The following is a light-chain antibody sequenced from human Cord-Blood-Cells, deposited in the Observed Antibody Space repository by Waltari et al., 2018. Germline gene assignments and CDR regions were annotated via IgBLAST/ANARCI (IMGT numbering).Light chain of an antibody. J-gene: IGLJ2*01. CDR1: LLTRYY. V-gene: IGLV3-19*01. CDR2: GKN. CDR3: NSRDSSGNHLV. Sequence: SSELTQHPAVSVALGQTVRIQCHGDLLTRYYAMWYQQKPGQAPVLVIYGKNNRPSGIPDRFSGSSSGNTASLTITGAQAEDEADYYCNSRDSSGNHLVFGGGTKLTVL.